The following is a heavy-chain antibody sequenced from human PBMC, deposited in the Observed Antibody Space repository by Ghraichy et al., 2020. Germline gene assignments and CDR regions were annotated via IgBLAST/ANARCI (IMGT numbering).Heavy chain of an antibody. CDR3: AHKAGWFRPYAY. D-gene: IGHD3-10*01. Sequence: SGPTLVKPTQTLTLTCTFSGFSLDTTSMLVGWIRQPPGKALEWLGFIYWDGDKRYSPSLKTRLTITKDTSKNQVVLTMTNVEPVDTGTYYCAHKAGWFRPYAYWGQGTLVTVAT. J-gene: IGHJ4*02. CDR1: GFSLDTTSML. V-gene: IGHV2-5*02. CDR2: IYWDGDK.